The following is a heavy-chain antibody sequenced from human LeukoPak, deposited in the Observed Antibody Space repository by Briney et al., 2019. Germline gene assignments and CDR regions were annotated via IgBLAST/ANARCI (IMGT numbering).Heavy chain of an antibody. CDR2: IKQDGSEK. CDR1: GFTFSSFW. Sequence: GGSLRLSCAASGFTFSSFWMTWVGQAPGKGLEWGTNIKQDGSEKYYVGSVKGRFTISRDNAKNTLYLQMNSLRAEDTAVYYCAKGVFGESQLDYWGQGTLVTVSS. V-gene: IGHV3-7*01. CDR3: AKGVFGESQLDY. J-gene: IGHJ4*02. D-gene: IGHD3-10*01.